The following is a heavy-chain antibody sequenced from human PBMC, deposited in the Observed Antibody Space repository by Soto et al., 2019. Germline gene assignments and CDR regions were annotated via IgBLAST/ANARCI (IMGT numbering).Heavy chain of an antibody. Sequence: ASVKVSGKASVGTFSSYTISWVRQAPGQGLEWRGRIIPILGRANYAQKFQARVTITRDTSASTAYMELSSLRSEDTAVYYCARGERYYYDSSGYFGFDYWGQGTLVTVSS. V-gene: IGHV1-69*08. J-gene: IGHJ4*02. CDR2: IIPILGRA. D-gene: IGHD3-22*01. CDR3: ARGERYYYDSSGYFGFDY. CDR1: VGTFSSYT.